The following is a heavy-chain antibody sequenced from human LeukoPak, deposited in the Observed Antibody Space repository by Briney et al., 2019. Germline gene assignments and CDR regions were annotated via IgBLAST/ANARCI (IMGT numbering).Heavy chain of an antibody. J-gene: IGHJ4*02. Sequence: GGSLRLSCAASGFTFSSYAMHWVRQAPGKGLEWVAVVPYDGSSQYADSVKGRFTISRDNSKNTLYLHIRSLRPDDTAIYFCCFGSGKGSYFDYWGQGTRVTVSS. CDR2: VPYDGSSQ. V-gene: IGHV3-30*04. CDR1: GFTFSSYA. CDR3: CFGSGKGSYFDY. D-gene: IGHD3-10*01.